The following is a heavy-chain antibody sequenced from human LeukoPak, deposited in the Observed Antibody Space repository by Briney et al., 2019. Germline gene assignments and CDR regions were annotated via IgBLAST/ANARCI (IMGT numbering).Heavy chain of an antibody. J-gene: IGHJ4*02. V-gene: IGHV3-9*01. CDR3: AAGNSYCSGGSCYA. D-gene: IGHD2-15*01. CDR1: GFTFDDYA. Sequence: GRSLRLSCAASGFTFDDYAMHWVRQAPGKGLEWVSGISWNSGSIGYADSVKGRFTISRDNAKNSLYLQMNSLRAEDTALYYCAAGNSYCSGGSCYAWGQGTLVTVSS. CDR2: ISWNSGSI.